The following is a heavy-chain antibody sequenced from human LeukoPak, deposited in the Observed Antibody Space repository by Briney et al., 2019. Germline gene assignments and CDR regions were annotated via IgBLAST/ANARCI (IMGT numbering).Heavy chain of an antibody. J-gene: IGHJ4*02. CDR3: SSGARYYDFWSGHFDY. V-gene: IGHV1-2*02. CDR2: INPNSGGT. Sequence: GASVKVSCKASGYTFTGYYMHWVRQAPGQGLEWMGWINPNSGGTNYAQKFQGRVTMTRGTSISTAYMELRRLRSDDTAVYYCSSGARYYDFWSGHFDYWGQGSLVTVSS. CDR1: GYTFTGYY. D-gene: IGHD3-3*01.